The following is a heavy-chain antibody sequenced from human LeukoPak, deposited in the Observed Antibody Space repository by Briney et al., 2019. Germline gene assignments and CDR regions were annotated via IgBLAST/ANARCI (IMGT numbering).Heavy chain of an antibody. J-gene: IGHJ1*01. D-gene: IGHD3-22*01. CDR2: ISGSGGST. Sequence: GGSLRLSCAASGFTVSSNYMSWVRRAPGKGLEWVSAISGSGGSTYYADSVKGRFTISRDNSKNTLYLQMNSLRAEDTAVYYCAKSVRGYYDSSGYYYQGIFQHWGQGTLVTVSS. CDR3: AKSVRGYYDSSGYYYQGIFQH. V-gene: IGHV3-23*01. CDR1: GFTVSSNY.